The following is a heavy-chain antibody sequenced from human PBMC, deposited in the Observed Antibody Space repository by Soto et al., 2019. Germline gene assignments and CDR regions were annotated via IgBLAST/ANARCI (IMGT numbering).Heavy chain of an antibody. CDR3: ASEPSASDSSGYLDY. CDR1: GYTFTSYG. V-gene: IGHV1-18*01. CDR2: ISAYNGNT. Sequence: DSVKVSCKASGYTFTSYGISWVRQAPGQGLEWMGWISAYNGNTNYAQKLQGRVTMTTDTSTSTAYMELRSLRSDDTAVYYCASEPSASDSSGYLDYWGQVPLVIVSS. D-gene: IGHD3-22*01. J-gene: IGHJ4*02.